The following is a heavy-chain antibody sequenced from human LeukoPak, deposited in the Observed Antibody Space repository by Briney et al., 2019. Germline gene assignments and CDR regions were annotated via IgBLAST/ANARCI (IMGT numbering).Heavy chain of an antibody. J-gene: IGHJ4*01. CDR2: IIPIFGTA. CDR3: VRHVASRNSGNKGLYSY. CDR1: GGTFISYA. D-gene: IGHD1-26*01. V-gene: IGHV1-69*05. Sequence: SVKVSCKASGGTFISYAISWVRQAPGQGLELMGRIIPIFGTANYAQKFQGRVTITTDESTSTAYMELSSLRSQDPRVYYRVRHVASRNSGNKGLYSYWAHGTLVTVFS.